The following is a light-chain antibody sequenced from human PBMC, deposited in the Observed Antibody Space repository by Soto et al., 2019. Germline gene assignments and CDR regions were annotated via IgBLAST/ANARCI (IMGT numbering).Light chain of an antibody. Sequence: GYNSVSWYRQDPGKAPKLMIYDVTNRPSGVSNRFSGSKSGNTASLTISGLQAGDEADYYCSSFTSSITYVFGTGTKVTVL. CDR2: DVT. CDR3: SSFTSSITYV. J-gene: IGLJ1*01. V-gene: IGLV2-14*01. CDR1: GYNS.